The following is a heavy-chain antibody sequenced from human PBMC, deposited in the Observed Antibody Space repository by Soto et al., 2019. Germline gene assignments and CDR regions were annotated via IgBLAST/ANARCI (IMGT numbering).Heavy chain of an antibody. Sequence: ASVKVSCKASGYTFTGYYMHWVRQAPGQGLEWMGWINPNSGGTNYAQKFQGRVTMTRDTSISTAYMELSRLRSDDTAVYYCARNVAHPHYYYYYGMDVWGQGTTVTAP. CDR3: ARNVAHPHYYYYYGMDV. CDR1: GYTFTGYY. CDR2: INPNSGGT. J-gene: IGHJ6*02. D-gene: IGHD1-1*01. V-gene: IGHV1-2*02.